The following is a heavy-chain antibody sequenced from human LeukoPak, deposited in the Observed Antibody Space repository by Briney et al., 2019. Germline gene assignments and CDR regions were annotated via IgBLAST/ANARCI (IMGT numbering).Heavy chain of an antibody. CDR1: GFTFSNAW. J-gene: IGHJ4*02. CDR3: ARAPSGFNYAFDY. D-gene: IGHD5-18*01. V-gene: IGHV3-48*01. CDR2: ISTTYSTI. Sequence: PGGSLRLSCAASGFTFSNAWMSWVRQAPGKGLEWVSFISTTYSTIYYADSVKGRFTISRDNAKNSLYLQMNSLGAEDTAVYYCARAPSGFNYAFDYWGQGTLVAVSS.